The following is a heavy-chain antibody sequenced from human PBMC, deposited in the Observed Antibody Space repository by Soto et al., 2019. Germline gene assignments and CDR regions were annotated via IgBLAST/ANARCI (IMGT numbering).Heavy chain of an antibody. V-gene: IGHV1-18*01. Sequence: QVQLVQSGGEVKKPGASVKVSCKASGYTFSNYGVNWVRXXXXXGLEWMGWINGYNGNTKYAQKVQGRVTMTTDTXXXXXXXXXXXXXXXXXXXXXXXXXXXXXDFDHWGQGTLVTVSS. CDR2: INGYNGNT. CDR1: GYTFSNYG. CDR3: XXXXXXXDFDH. J-gene: IGHJ4*02.